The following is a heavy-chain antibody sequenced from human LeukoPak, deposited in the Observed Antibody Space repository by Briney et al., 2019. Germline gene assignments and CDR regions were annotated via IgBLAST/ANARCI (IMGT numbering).Heavy chain of an antibody. CDR2: ISSSGSTI. CDR1: GFTFSDYY. D-gene: IGHD6-13*01. V-gene: IGHV3-11*01. Sequence: PGGSLRLSCAASGFTFSDYYMSWIRQAPGKGLEWVSYISSSGSTIYYADSVKGRFTISRDNAKNSLYLQMNSLRAEDTAVYYCAKSGGKSSSSWYEGWGQGTLVTVSS. CDR3: AKSGGKSSSSWYEG. J-gene: IGHJ4*02.